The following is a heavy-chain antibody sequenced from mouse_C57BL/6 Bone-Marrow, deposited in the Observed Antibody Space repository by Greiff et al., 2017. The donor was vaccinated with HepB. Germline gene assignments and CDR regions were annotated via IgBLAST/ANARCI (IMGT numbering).Heavy chain of an antibody. CDR2: ISYDGSN. Sequence: DVHLVESGPGLVKPSQSLSLTCSVTGYSITSGYYWNWIRQFPGNKLEWMGYISYDGSNNYNPSLKNRISITRDTSKNQFFLKLNSVTTEDTATYYCARVGGVVAKGYFDVWGTGTTVTVSS. CDR1: GYSITSGYY. J-gene: IGHJ1*03. D-gene: IGHD1-1*01. CDR3: ARVGGVVAKGYFDV. V-gene: IGHV3-6*01.